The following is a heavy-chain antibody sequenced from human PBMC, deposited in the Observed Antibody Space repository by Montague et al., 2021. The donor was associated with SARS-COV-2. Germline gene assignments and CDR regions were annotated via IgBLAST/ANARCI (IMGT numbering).Heavy chain of an antibody. CDR1: GGSISSGGYY. Sequence: TLSLTCTVSGGSISSGGYYWSWIRQHPGKGLEWIGYIYYSGSTYYNPSLKSRVTISVDTSKNQFSLKLSSVTAADTAVYYCAGERKSGTPAIPPHYYYYGMDFWGQGTTVTVS. V-gene: IGHV4-31*03. CDR3: AGERKSGTPAIPPHYYYYGMDF. D-gene: IGHD1/OR15-1a*01. J-gene: IGHJ6*02. CDR2: IYYSGST.